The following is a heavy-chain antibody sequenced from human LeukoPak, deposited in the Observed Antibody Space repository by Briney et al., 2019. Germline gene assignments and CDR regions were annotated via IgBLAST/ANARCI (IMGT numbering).Heavy chain of an antibody. CDR3: ARDLRKIWTSLGWFDP. CDR2: IIPIFGTA. CDR1: GGTFSSYA. J-gene: IGHJ5*02. Sequence: ASVKVSCKASGGTFSSYAISWVRQAPGQGLGWMGGIIPIFGTANYAQKFQGRVTITADESTSTAYMELSSLRSEDTAVYYCARDLRKIWTSLGWFDPWGQGTLVTVSS. D-gene: IGHD1-1*01. V-gene: IGHV1-69*13.